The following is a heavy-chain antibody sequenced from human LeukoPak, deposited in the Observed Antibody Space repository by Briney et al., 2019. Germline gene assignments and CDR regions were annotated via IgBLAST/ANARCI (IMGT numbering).Heavy chain of an antibody. D-gene: IGHD4-17*01. Sequence: GGSLRLSCAASGFTVSSNYMSWVRQAPGKGLEWVSAISGSGGSTYYADSVKGRFTISRDNSKNTLYLQMNSLRAEDTAVYYCAKHDYGDYEGAYYFDYWGQGTLVTVSS. CDR1: GFTVSSNY. V-gene: IGHV3-23*01. CDR3: AKHDYGDYEGAYYFDY. CDR2: ISGSGGST. J-gene: IGHJ4*02.